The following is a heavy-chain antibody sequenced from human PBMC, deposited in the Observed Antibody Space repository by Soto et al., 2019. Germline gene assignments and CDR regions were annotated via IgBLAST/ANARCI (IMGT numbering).Heavy chain of an antibody. CDR1: GFTFSSYG. J-gene: IGHJ3*02. V-gene: IGHV3-30*18. CDR3: AKDLYRPQQLVFAGPLYDAFDI. CDR2: ISYDGSNK. D-gene: IGHD6-6*01. Sequence: PGGSLRLSCAASGFTFSSYGMHWVCQAPGKGLEWVAVISYDGSNKYYADSVKGRFTISRDNSKNTLYLQMNSLRAEDTAVYYCAKDLYRPQQLVFAGPLYDAFDIWGQGTMVTVSS.